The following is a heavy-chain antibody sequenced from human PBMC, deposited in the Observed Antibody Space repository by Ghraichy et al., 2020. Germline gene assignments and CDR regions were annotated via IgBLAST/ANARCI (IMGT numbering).Heavy chain of an antibody. V-gene: IGHV3-53*01. CDR1: GFTVSSTY. CDR2: IYSGGIT. J-gene: IGHJ4*02. Sequence: LSLTCAASGFTVSSTYMNWVRQAPGKGLEWVSIIYSGGITYYADSVKGRFTISRDNSKNTLYLQMNSLRAEDTAVYYCARDRPFDYWGQGTLVTVSS. CDR3: ARDRPFDY.